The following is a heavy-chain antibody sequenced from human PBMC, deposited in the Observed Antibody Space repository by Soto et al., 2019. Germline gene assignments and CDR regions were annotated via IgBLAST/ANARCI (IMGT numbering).Heavy chain of an antibody. CDR2: ISYSGST. CDR3: ARTSSGGNPDY. D-gene: IGHD2-15*01. V-gene: IGHV4-61*01. J-gene: IGHJ4*02. CDR1: GGSVSSGSYY. Sequence: SETLSLTCTVSGGSVSSGSYYWSWIRQPPGKGLEWIGHISYSGSTNYNPSLKSRVTISVDTSKNQFSLKLSSVTAADTAVYYCARTSSGGNPDYWGQGTLVTVSS.